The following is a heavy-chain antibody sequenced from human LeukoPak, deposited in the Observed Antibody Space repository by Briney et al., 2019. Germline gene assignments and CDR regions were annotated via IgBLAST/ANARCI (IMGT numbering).Heavy chain of an antibody. J-gene: IGHJ4*02. Sequence: GASVKVSCKASGYTFTGYYMHWVRQAPGQGLEWMGWINPNSGGTNYAQKFQGRVTMARDTSISTAYMELSRLRSDDTAVYYCARVLSNWNYHDYWGQGTLVTVSS. CDR1: GYTFTGYY. CDR3: ARVLSNWNYHDY. V-gene: IGHV1-2*02. CDR2: INPNSGGT. D-gene: IGHD1-1*01.